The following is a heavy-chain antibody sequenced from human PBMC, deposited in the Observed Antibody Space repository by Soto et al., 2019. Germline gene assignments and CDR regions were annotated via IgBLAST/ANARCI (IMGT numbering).Heavy chain of an antibody. CDR2: ITGTASTI. V-gene: IGHV3-48*03. CDR3: VREEQRSWFSHKHFDP. D-gene: IGHD6-25*01. J-gene: IGHJ5*02. CDR1: GFNFSRFE. Sequence: PGGSLRLSCAASGFNFSRFEMNWVRQAPGKGLEWVSYITGTASTIYYADSVKGRFTISRDNAKNSLYLQMDSLRAEDTAVYYCVREEQRSWFSHKHFDPWGQGTLVTVSS.